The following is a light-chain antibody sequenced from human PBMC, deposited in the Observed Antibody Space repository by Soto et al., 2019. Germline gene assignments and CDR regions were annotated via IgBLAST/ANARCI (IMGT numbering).Light chain of an antibody. CDR3: TSYTTTATRV. CDR1: SSDVGAYNY. CDR2: DVS. V-gene: IGLV2-14*01. J-gene: IGLJ3*02. Sequence: QSVLTQPASVSGSPGQSISISCTGTSSDVGAYNYVSWYQQHPGNAPKLIIYDVSNRPSGISNRFSGSKSGNTASLTISGLQAGDEADYYCTSYTTTATRVFGGGTKVTVL.